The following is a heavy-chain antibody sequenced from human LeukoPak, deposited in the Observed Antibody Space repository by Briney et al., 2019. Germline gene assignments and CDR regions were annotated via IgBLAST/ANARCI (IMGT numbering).Heavy chain of an antibody. CDR3: ARDHEWLYYFDY. CDR2: INPNSGGT. V-gene: IGHV1-2*02. Sequence: ASVKVSCKASGYTFTGYYMHWVPQAPGQGLEWMGWINPNSGGTNYAQKFQGRVTMTRDTSISTAYMELSRLRSDDTAVYYCARDHEWLYYFDYWGQGTLVAVSS. CDR1: GYTFTGYY. D-gene: IGHD5-12*01. J-gene: IGHJ4*02.